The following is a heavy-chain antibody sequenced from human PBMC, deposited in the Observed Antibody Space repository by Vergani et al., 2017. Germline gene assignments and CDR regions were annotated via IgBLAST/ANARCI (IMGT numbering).Heavy chain of an antibody. CDR3: VRDQVTMLRGSDALDI. CDR2: IRSKAYGQAT. J-gene: IGHJ3*02. CDR1: GFTFGYYA. V-gene: IGHV3-49*03. D-gene: IGHD3-10*01. Sequence: EVQLLESGGDLVQPGGSLRLSCTASGFTFGYYAMDWFRQAPGQGLEWVGGIRSKAYGQATIYAASVKGRFTISRDDSKSIAYLQMNNLQTEDTAMYYCVRDQVTMLRGSDALDIWGQGTMVTVSS.